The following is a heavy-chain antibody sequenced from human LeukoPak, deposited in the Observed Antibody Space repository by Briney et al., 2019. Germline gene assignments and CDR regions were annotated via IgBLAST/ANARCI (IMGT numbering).Heavy chain of an antibody. D-gene: IGHD3-3*01. CDR1: GFTYSNAW. V-gene: IGHV3-15*01. Sequence: PGGSLRLSCAASGFTYSNAWMSWVRQAPGKGLEWVGRIKSKTDGGTTDYAAPVKGRFTISRDDSKNTLYLQMNSLKTEDTAVYYCTTDDTGLYDLTELWGQGTLVTVSS. CDR2: IKSKTDGGTT. J-gene: IGHJ4*02. CDR3: TTDDTGLYDLTEL.